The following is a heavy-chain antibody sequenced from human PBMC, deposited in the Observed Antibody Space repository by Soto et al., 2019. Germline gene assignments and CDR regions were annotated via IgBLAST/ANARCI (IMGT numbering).Heavy chain of an antibody. D-gene: IGHD4-17*01. Sequence: PGGSLRLSCAASGFTFSSYWMSWVRQAPGKGLEWVANIKQDGSEKYYVDSVKGRFTISRDNAKNSLYLQMNSLRAEDTAVYYCARDRVYGEDIPFDYWGQGTLVTVSS. V-gene: IGHV3-7*01. CDR1: GFTFSSYW. J-gene: IGHJ4*02. CDR2: IKQDGSEK. CDR3: ARDRVYGEDIPFDY.